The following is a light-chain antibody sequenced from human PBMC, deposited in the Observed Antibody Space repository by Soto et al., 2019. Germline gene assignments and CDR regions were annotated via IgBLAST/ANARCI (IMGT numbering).Light chain of an antibody. V-gene: IGKV1D-16*01. CDR3: QQYNTYPLT. CDR2: AAS. CDR1: HGIGTW. Sequence: DIQLTQSPSSLTASVGDRVTIACRASHGIGTWLAWHQQKPGKSPNSLIYAASNLQNGVPSRFNGSGSGTDFTLTIASLQSADVATYFCQQYNTYPLTFGGGTRVEI. J-gene: IGKJ4*01.